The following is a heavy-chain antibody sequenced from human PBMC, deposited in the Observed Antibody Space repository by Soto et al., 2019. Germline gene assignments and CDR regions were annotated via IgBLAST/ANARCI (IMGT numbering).Heavy chain of an antibody. J-gene: IGHJ4*02. D-gene: IGHD3-3*01. Sequence: GASVKVSCKASGGTFSSYTISWVRQAPGQGLEWMGRIIHILGIANYAQKFQGRVTITADKSTSTAYMELSSLRSEDTAVYYCARQEGRITIFGVVPYYFDYWGQGTLVTVSS. CDR1: GGTFSSYT. CDR3: ARQEGRITIFGVVPYYFDY. CDR2: IIHILGIA. V-gene: IGHV1-69*02.